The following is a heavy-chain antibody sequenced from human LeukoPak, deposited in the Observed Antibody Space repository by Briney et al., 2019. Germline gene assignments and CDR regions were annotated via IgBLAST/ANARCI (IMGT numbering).Heavy chain of an antibody. D-gene: IGHD5-12*01. CDR1: GFTFSSYG. CDR2: ISYDGSNK. V-gene: IGHV3-30*18. Sequence: GSLRLSCAASGFTFSSYGMHWVRQAPGKGLEWVAVISYDGSNKYYADSVKGRFTISRDNSKNTLYLQMNSLRAEDTAVYYCAKDHKVERGYSGKWGPFDPWGQGTLVTISS. CDR3: AKDHKVERGYSGKWGPFDP. J-gene: IGHJ5*02.